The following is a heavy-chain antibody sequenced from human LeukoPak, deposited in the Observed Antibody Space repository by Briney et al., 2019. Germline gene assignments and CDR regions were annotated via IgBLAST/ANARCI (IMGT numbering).Heavy chain of an antibody. Sequence: GESPKISCQGSGYNFPIYWIGWVRQMPGQGLEWMGIIYPDDSNTIYGPSFQGQVTISADKSINTAYLEWSSLKASDTAIYYCARQGAAGKYYYYCMDVWGKGTTVTVSS. D-gene: IGHD6-13*01. CDR3: ARQGAAGKYYYYCMDV. CDR2: IYPDDSNT. V-gene: IGHV5-51*01. CDR1: GYNFPIYW. J-gene: IGHJ6*03.